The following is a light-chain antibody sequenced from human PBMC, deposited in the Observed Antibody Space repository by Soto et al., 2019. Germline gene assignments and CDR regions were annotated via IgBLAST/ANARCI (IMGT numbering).Light chain of an antibody. Sequence: QSVLTQSSSASASLGSSVKLTCTLSSGHSSYIIAWHHQQPGKAPRYLMKLEGSGSYNKGSGVPDCFSGSSSGADRYLTISNLQFEDEANYYCETWDSNTRVFGGGTKVTVL. J-gene: IGLJ2*01. V-gene: IGLV4-60*02. CDR2: LEGSGSY. CDR3: ETWDSNTRV. CDR1: SGHSSYI.